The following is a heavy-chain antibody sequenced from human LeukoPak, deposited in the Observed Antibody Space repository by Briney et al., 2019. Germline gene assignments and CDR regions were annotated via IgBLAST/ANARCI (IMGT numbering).Heavy chain of an antibody. CDR3: ARDLSLAWELGGYYYYGMDV. V-gene: IGHV4-39*02. D-gene: IGHD1-26*01. J-gene: IGHJ6*02. Sequence: SETLSLTCTVSGGSISSSSYYWGWIRQPPGKGLEWIGSIYYSGSTYYNPSLKSRVTISVDTSKNQFSLKLSSVTAADTAVYYCARDLSLAWELGGYYYYGMDVWGQGTTVTVSS. CDR1: GGSISSSSYY. CDR2: IYYSGST.